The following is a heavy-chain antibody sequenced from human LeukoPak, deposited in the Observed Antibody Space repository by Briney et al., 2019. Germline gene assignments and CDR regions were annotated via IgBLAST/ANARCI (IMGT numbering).Heavy chain of an antibody. J-gene: IGHJ4*02. CDR2: IYTSGST. CDR1: GGSISSYY. V-gene: IGHV4-4*07. Sequence: SETLSLTCTVSGGSISSYYWSWIRQPAGKGLEWIGRIYTSGSTNYNPSLKSRVTMSVDTSKNQFSLKLSSVTAADTAVYYCARGDYDILTGYLGFAYWGQGTLVTVSS. D-gene: IGHD3-9*01. CDR3: ARGDYDILTGYLGFAY.